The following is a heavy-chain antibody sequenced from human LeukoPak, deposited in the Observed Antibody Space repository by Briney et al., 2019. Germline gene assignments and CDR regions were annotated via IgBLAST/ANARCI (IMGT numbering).Heavy chain of an antibody. CDR3: ARADGTTWSTHHLDS. D-gene: IGHD6-13*01. J-gene: IGHJ4*02. CDR1: GFTFSDHY. V-gene: IGHV3-72*01. CDR2: TRDKGSGFTT. Sequence: PGGSLRLSCAASGFTFSDHYMDWVRQAPSKGLELLGRTRDKGSGFTTEYAASVKGRFVISRDDSKDSLLLQMNSLRSEDTAVYYCARADGTTWSTHHLDSWGQGTLVIVSS.